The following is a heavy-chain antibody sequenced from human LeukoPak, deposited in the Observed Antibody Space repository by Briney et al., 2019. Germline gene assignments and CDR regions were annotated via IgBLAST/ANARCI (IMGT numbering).Heavy chain of an antibody. D-gene: IGHD4-17*01. CDR3: AKGNGDHAIHPDY. CDR1: GFTFSSYA. J-gene: IGHJ4*02. Sequence: GGSLRLSCAASGFTFSSYAMSWVRQAPGKGLEWVSAISGSGGRTYYADSVKGRFTISRDNSKNTLYLQMNSLRADDTAVCYCAKGNGDHAIHPDYWGQGTLVTVSS. CDR2: ISGSGGRT. V-gene: IGHV3-23*01.